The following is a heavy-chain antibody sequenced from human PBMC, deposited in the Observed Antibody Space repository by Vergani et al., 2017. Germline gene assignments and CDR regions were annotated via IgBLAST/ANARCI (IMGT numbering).Heavy chain of an antibody. V-gene: IGHV4-61*02. CDR1: GGSFSTGGQS. D-gene: IGHD3-9*01. Sequence: QVQLQESGPGLVKPSQTLSLTCTVSGGSFSTGGQSWTWLRQSAGKGLEWIGRIYTSGATNYNPSLRSRAIMSVDASKKQFSLSLSSVTAADTAMYYCARESYDDETGYMPSFEYWGQGALVTVSS. CDR3: ARESYDDETGYMPSFEY. CDR2: IYTSGAT. J-gene: IGHJ4*02.